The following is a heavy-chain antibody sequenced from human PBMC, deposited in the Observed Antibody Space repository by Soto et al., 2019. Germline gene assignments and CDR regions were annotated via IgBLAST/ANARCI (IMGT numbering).Heavy chain of an antibody. CDR1: GGSISSSSYY. CDR2: IYYSGST. V-gene: IGHV4-39*01. CDR3: ASVLGQDFDY. Sequence: SETLSLTCTVSGGSISSSSYYWGWIRQPPGKGLEWIGSIYYSGSTYYNPSLKSRVTISVDTSKNQFSLKLSSVTAADTAVYYCASVLGQDFDYWGQGTLVTVSS. J-gene: IGHJ4*02.